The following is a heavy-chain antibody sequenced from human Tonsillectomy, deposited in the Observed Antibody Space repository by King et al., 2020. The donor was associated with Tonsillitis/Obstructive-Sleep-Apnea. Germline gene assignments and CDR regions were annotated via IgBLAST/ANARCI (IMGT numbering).Heavy chain of an antibody. CDR3: AREYYVFWRGYHTYIVPYYFDY. CDR2: ISYDGSNK. V-gene: IGHV3-30*04. CDR1: GFTFSSYA. D-gene: IGHD3-3*01. Sequence: QLVQSGGGVVQPGRSLRLSCAASGFTFSSYAMHWVRQAPGKGLEWVAVISYDGSNKYYADSVKGRFTISRDNSKNTLYLQMNSLRAEDTAVYYCAREYYVFWRGYHTYIVPYYFDYGGQGPLVTVSS. J-gene: IGHJ4*02.